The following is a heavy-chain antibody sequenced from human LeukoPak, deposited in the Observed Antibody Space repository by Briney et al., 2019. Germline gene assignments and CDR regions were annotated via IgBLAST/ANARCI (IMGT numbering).Heavy chain of an antibody. J-gene: IGHJ5*02. V-gene: IGHV1-18*01. CDR1: GYTFTSYG. CDR3: ARADILTGYYPVDP. D-gene: IGHD3-9*01. CDR2: ISAYNGNT. Sequence: GASVKVSCKASGYTFTSYGISWVRQAPGQGLEWMGWISAYNGNTNYAQKLQGRVTMTTETSTSTAYMELRSLRCDDTAVYYCARADILTGYYPVDPWGQGTLVTVSS.